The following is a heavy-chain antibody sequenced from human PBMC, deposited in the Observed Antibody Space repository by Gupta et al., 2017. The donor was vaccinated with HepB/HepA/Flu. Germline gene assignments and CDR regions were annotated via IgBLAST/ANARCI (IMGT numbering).Heavy chain of an antibody. CDR2: IKVDGSEK. CDR1: GFTFSDHW. J-gene: IGHJ4*02. V-gene: IGHV3-7*01. D-gene: IGHD2/OR15-2a*01. Sequence: EVQLVESGGGLVQPGGSLRLSCAASGFTFSDHWMTWVRQAPGKGLEWVANIKVDGSEKYYVDSVKGRFTISRDNAKNSQYLQMSSLRAEDTAVYFCARDTFYNLDYWGLGTLVTVSS. CDR3: ARDTFYNLDY.